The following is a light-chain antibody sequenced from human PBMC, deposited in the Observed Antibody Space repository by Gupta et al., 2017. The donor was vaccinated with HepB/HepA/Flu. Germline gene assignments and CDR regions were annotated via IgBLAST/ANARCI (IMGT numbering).Light chain of an antibody. V-gene: IGLV3-21*02. Sequence: HALTRPPAFSAARAQTLRNNCGGNNIGSKSVHWYQQKPGQAPVLVVYDDSDRPSGIPERFSGSNSGNTATLTISRVEAGDEADYYCQVWDSSSDVVFGGGTKLTVL. J-gene: IGLJ2*01. CDR3: QVWDSSSDVV. CDR2: DDS. CDR1: NIGSKS.